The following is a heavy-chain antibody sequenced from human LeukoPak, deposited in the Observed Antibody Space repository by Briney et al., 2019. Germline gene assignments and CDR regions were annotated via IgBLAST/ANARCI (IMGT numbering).Heavy chain of an antibody. CDR2: IYWDDDK. CDR3: AHRPKPVGYSYGLYFDY. V-gene: IGHV2-5*02. D-gene: IGHD5-18*01. Sequence: SGPTLVKPTQTLTLTCTFSGFSLSTSGVGVGWIRQPPGKALEWLALIYWDDDKRYSPSLKSRLTITKDTSKNQVVLTMTNMDPVDTATYYCAHRPKPVGYSYGLYFDYWGQGTLVTVSS. J-gene: IGHJ4*02. CDR1: GFSLSTSGVG.